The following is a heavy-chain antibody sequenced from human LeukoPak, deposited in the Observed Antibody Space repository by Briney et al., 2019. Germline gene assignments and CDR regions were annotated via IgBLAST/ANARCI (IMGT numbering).Heavy chain of an antibody. CDR2: ISGSGGST. J-gene: IGHJ4*02. CDR1: GFTFSSYA. D-gene: IGHD3-10*01. CDR3: AKGRTMVRGVYYFDY. V-gene: IGHV3-23*01. Sequence: GGSLRLSCAASGFTFSSYAMSWVRQAPGKGLEWVSAISGSGGSTYYADSVKGRFTISRDNSKNTLYLQMNSLRAEDTAVYYCAKGRTMVRGVYYFDYWGQGTLVTVSS.